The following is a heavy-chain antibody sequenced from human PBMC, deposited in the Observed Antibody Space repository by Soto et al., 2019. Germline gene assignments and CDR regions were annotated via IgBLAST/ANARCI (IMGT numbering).Heavy chain of an antibody. CDR1: GYTFTGYY. CDR2: INPTSGAT. V-gene: IGHV1-2*04. CDR3: AGTNGFQSPDFGF. J-gene: IGHJ4*02. D-gene: IGHD3-3*01. Sequence: ASVKVSCKASGYTFTGYYIHWVRQAPGQGLEWMGWINPTSGATNYVQKFQGWVTMTRDTSISTAYMELSRLGSDDTAVYYCAGTNGFQSPDFGFWGQGTLVTVSS.